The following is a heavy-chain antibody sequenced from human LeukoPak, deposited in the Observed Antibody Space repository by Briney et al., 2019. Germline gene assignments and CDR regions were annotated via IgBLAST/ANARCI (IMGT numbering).Heavy chain of an antibody. CDR2: IYYSGST. V-gene: IGHV4-39*01. Sequence: SETLSLTCTVSGGSISSSSYYWGWIRQPPGKGLEWIGSIYYSGSTYYNPSLKSRVTISVDTSKNQFSLKLSSVTAADTAVYYCARHVVDYDILTGYRYNWFDPWGQGTLVTVSS. CDR3: ARHVVDYDILTGYRYNWFDP. CDR1: GGSISSSSYY. D-gene: IGHD3-9*01. J-gene: IGHJ5*02.